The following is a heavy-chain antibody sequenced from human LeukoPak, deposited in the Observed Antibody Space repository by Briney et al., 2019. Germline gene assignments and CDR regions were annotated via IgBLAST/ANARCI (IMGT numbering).Heavy chain of an antibody. CDR3: ATQVDTTMVARDYFFDY. V-gene: IGHV5-51*01. J-gene: IGHJ4*02. CDR1: GYSFTSYW. D-gene: IGHD5-18*01. Sequence: GESLKISCKGSGYSFTSYWIGWVRQMPGKGLEWMGIIYPGDSDTRYSPSFQGQVTISADESISTAYLQWSSLKASDTAMYYCATQVDTTMVARDYFFDYWGQGTLVTVSS. CDR2: IYPGDSDT.